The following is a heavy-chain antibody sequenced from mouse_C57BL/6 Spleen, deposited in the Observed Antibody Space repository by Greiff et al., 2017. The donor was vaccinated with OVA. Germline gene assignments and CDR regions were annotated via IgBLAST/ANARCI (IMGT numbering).Heavy chain of an antibody. V-gene: IGHV1-82*01. CDR1: GYAFSSSW. CDR3: AREENYYGSSAY. Sequence: QVQLQPSGPELVKPGASVKISCKASGYAFSSSWMNWVKQRPGKGLEWIGRIYPGDGDTNYNGKFKGKATLTADKSSSTAYMQLSSLTSEDSAVYFCAREENYYGSSAYWGQGTTLTVSS. D-gene: IGHD1-1*01. CDR2: IYPGDGDT. J-gene: IGHJ2*01.